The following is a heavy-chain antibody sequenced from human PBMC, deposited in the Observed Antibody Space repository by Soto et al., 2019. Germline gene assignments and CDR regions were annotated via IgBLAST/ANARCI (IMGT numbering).Heavy chain of an antibody. V-gene: IGHV5-10-1*01. CDR1: GYSFTSSW. J-gene: IGHJ6*02. CDR2: IDPSDSQS. CDR3: AGRCRGGNCLSSYAMDV. Sequence: PGESLKISCKGSGYSFTSSWINWVRQMPGKGLEWMGRIDPSDSQSNYNPSFQGRVTISADKSTSSAYLQWNSLKASDTAMYYCAGRCRGGNCLSSYAMDVWGQGTTVTVSS. D-gene: IGHD2-15*01.